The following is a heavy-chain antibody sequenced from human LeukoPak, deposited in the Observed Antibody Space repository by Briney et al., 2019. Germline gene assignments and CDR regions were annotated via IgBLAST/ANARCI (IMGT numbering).Heavy chain of an antibody. V-gene: IGHV3-7*01. J-gene: IGHJ5*02. CDR2: IKQDGSEK. Sequence: PGGSLRLSCAASGFTFSSYWMSWVRQAPGKGLEWVANIKQDGSEKYYVDSVKGRFTISRDNAKNSLYLQMNSLRAEDTAVYYCARGSEWELLTDWFDPWGQGTLVTVSS. CDR1: GFTFSSYW. CDR3: ARGSEWELLTDWFDP. D-gene: IGHD1-26*01.